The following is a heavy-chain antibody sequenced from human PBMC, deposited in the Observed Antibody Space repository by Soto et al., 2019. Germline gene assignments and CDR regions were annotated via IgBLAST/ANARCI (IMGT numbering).Heavy chain of an antibody. V-gene: IGHV4-34*01. CDR3: ARGVGYCSGGSYYSRAPGNWIDP. D-gene: IGHD2-15*01. J-gene: IGHJ5*02. CDR1: GGSFIGYY. CDR2: INHSGST. Sequence: SETLSLTCAVYGGSFIGYYWSWIRQPPGKGLEWIGEINHSGSTNYNPSLKSRVTISVDTSKNQFSLKLSSVTAADTAVYYCARGVGYCSGGSYYSRAPGNWIDPWGQGTLVTVSS.